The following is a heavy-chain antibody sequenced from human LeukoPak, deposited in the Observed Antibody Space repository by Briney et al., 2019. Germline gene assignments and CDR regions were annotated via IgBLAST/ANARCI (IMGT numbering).Heavy chain of an antibody. CDR2: INPNSGGT. V-gene: IGHV1-2*02. D-gene: IGHD3-10*01. CDR1: GYTFTGYY. J-gene: IGHJ4*02. CDR3: ARDRFTMVRGVIVLTN. Sequence: ASVKVSCKASGYTFTGYYMHWVRQAPGQGLEWMGWINPNSGGTNCAQKFQGRVTMTRDTSISTAYMELSRLRSDDTAVYYCARDRFTMVRGVIVLTNWGQGTLVTVSS.